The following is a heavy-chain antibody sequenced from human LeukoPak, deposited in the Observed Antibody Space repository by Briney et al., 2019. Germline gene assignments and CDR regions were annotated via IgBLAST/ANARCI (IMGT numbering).Heavy chain of an antibody. CDR3: ARKTSSSWYDY. CDR2: INPNSGGT. V-gene: IGHV1-2*02. Sequence: ASVTVSYTASGYTFTVYYMHWVRQAPGKGSEWMGWINPNSGGTNYAQKFQGRVTMTRDTSISTAYMALSRLRSDDTAVYYCARKTSSSWYDYWGQGTLVTVSS. D-gene: IGHD6-13*01. CDR1: GYTFTVYY. J-gene: IGHJ4*02.